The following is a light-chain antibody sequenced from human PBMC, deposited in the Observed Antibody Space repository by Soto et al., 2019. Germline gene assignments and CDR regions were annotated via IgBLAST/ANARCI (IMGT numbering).Light chain of an antibody. J-gene: IGLJ2*01. CDR2: RNN. CDR3: ASWDDRLTVVL. Sequence: QSVLTQPPSASETPGQRVTIFCSGSTSNIGANYVSWYQQVPGTAPKLLIFRNNQRPSGVPDRFSASKFDTSASLDISGLRYEDEADYYCASWDDRLTVVLFGGGTKLTVL. V-gene: IGLV1-47*01. CDR1: TSNIGANY.